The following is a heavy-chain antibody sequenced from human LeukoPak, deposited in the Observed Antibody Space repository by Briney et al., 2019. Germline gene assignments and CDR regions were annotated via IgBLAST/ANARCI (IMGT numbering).Heavy chain of an antibody. CDR1: GGSISSNY. J-gene: IGHJ4*02. CDR3: ARDPFYSSGWANFDY. Sequence: SETLSLTCTVSGGSISSNYWSWIRQPPGKGLECIGYIYYSGNTNYSPSLKSRVTISVDTSNNQFSLELRSVTAADTAVYYCARDPFYSSGWANFDYWGQGTLVTVSS. D-gene: IGHD6-19*01. CDR2: IYYSGNT. V-gene: IGHV4-59*12.